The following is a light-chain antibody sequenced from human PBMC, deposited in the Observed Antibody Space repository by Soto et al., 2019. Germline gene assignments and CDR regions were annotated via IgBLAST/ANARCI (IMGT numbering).Light chain of an antibody. CDR3: QQYGSSPRT. CDR1: QSVSSSY. CDR2: GAS. V-gene: IGKV3-20*01. Sequence: EIVLTQSPGTLSLSPGERATLSCRASQSVSSSYLAWYQQKPGQAPRLLIYGASSRATGIPDRFSGSGSGTDFTLTISRREPEDFAVYYCQQYGSSPRTCGQGTKVEIK. J-gene: IGKJ1*01.